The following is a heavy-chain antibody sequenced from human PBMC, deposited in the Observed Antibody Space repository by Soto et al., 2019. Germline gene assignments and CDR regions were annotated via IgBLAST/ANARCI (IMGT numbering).Heavy chain of an antibody. CDR2: IYYSGST. CDR1: GGSISSSSYY. CDR3: ARQRVGYCSGGSCYPLDY. Sequence: QLQLQESGPGLVKPSETLSLTCTVSGGSISSSSYYWVWIRQPPGKGLEWIGSIYYSGSTYYNPSLKSRVTISVDTSKNQFSLKLSSVTAADTAVYYCARQRVGYCSGGSCYPLDYWGQGTLVTVSS. J-gene: IGHJ4*02. D-gene: IGHD2-15*01. V-gene: IGHV4-39*01.